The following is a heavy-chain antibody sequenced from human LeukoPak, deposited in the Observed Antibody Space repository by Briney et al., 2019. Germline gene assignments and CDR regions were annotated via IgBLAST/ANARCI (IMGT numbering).Heavy chain of an antibody. CDR3: ARAGYYDSSGYYSFDY. CDR2: IYTSGST. J-gene: IGHJ4*02. Sequence: SETLSLTCTVSGGSISSYYWSWIRQPAGKGLEWIGRIYTSGSTNYYPSLKSRVTMSVDTSKNQFSLKLSSVTAADTAVYYCARAGYYDSSGYYSFDYRGQGTLVTVSS. D-gene: IGHD3-22*01. CDR1: GGSISSYY. V-gene: IGHV4-4*07.